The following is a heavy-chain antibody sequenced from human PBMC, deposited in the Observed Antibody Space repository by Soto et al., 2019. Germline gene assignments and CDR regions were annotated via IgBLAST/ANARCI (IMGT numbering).Heavy chain of an antibody. D-gene: IGHD6-19*01. Sequence: GESLKISCQASGYSFTTYWISWVRQMPGKGLECMGRIDPTDSYTDYGPSFEGHVTMSVDRSINTAYLEWSSLKASDSAMYYCARSVAGIEIGVDYWGQGTLVTVSS. CDR3: ARSVAGIEIGVDY. CDR2: IDPTDSYT. J-gene: IGHJ4*02. V-gene: IGHV5-10-1*01. CDR1: GYSFTTYW.